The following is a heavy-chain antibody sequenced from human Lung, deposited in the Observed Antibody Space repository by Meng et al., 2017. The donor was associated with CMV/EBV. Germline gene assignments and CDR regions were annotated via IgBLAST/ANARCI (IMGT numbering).Heavy chain of an antibody. D-gene: IGHD3-3*01. Sequence: SXTLSLXCAVYGGSFSGYYWSWIRQPPGKGLEWIGEINHSGSTNYNPSLKSRVTISVDTSKNQFSLKLSSVTAADTAVYYCARRLRFLEWLLYLGWFDPWXQGTLVTVSS. CDR3: ARRLRFLEWLLYLGWFDP. V-gene: IGHV4-34*01. CDR2: INHSGST. J-gene: IGHJ5*02. CDR1: GGSFSGYY.